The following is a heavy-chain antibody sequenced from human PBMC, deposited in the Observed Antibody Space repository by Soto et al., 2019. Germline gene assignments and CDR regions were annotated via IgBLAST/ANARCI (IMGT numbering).Heavy chain of an antibody. V-gene: IGHV4-61*01. D-gene: IGHD4-17*01. J-gene: IGHJ6*02. Sequence: SGTLSLTCTVSGGSVSSGTYYWNWIRQPPGKGLEWSGYIIYSGSTKDNPSLNRRLTISADTSKNQFSLKLRSVTAADTAVYYWAREKLGRRTTGYYYHGMDVWGQGTTVTVSS. CDR2: IIYSGST. CDR3: AREKLGRRTTGYYYHGMDV. CDR1: GGSVSSGTYY.